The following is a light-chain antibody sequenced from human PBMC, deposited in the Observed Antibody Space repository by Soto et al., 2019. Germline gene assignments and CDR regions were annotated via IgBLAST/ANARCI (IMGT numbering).Light chain of an antibody. CDR2: GAS. J-gene: IGKJ1*01. V-gene: IGKV3-15*01. Sequence: EIVLTQSPATLSLSPGERATLSCRASQNIDTYLDWYQQKPGQAPRLLIYGASTRATGIPARFSGSGSGTEFTLTISSLQSEDFAVYYCQQYNNWPPWTFGQGTKVDIK. CDR3: QQYNNWPPWT. CDR1: QNIDTY.